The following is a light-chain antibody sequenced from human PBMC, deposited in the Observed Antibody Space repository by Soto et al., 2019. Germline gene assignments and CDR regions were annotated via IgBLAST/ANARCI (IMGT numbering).Light chain of an antibody. CDR2: AVS. J-gene: IGLJ1*01. V-gene: IGLV2-18*01. Sequence: QSALTQPPSVSGSPGQSGSISCTGTSSDVGTYISVSWYQQPPGTAPKLIIYAVSNRPSGVPDRFSGSKSGNTASLTISGLQAEDEADYYCSLYISRTTSFVFGTGTKVTVL. CDR1: SSDVGTYIS. CDR3: SLYISRTTSFV.